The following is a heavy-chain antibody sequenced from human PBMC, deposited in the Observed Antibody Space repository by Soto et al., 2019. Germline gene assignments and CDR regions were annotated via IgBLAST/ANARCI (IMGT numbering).Heavy chain of an antibody. CDR1: GFTFSGSA. D-gene: IGHD1-1*01. J-gene: IGHJ4*02. V-gene: IGHV3-73*01. CDR2: IRSKANSYAT. Sequence: PGGSLRLSCAASGFTFSGSAMHWVRQVSGKGLEWVGRIRSKANSYATAYAASVKGRFTISRDDSKNTAYLQMNSLKTEDTAVYYCTRHPGVQEGSYWGQGTLVTVSS. CDR3: TRHPGVQEGSY.